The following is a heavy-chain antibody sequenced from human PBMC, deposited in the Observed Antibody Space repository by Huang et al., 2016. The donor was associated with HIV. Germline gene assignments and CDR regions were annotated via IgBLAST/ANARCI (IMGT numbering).Heavy chain of an antibody. J-gene: IGHJ4*02. D-gene: IGHD3-22*01. Sequence: QVQLVQSGSELRKPGASVKVSCQASGYTFTRYAMTWVRQAPGQGLEWMGWINTNTGNPTDAQAFTGRFVLSLDTSVSTAYLQISSLEAEDTAVYYCARDYYDSRGYDIHAVVDYWGQGTLVTVSS. CDR2: INTNTGNP. CDR1: GYTFTRYA. V-gene: IGHV7-4-1*02. CDR3: ARDYYDSRGYDIHAVVDY.